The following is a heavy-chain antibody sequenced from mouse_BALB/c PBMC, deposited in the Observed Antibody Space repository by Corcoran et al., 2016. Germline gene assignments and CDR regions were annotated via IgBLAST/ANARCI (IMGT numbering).Heavy chain of an antibody. V-gene: IGHV9-1*02. CDR1: GYTFTNYG. CDR3: ARYNGNDAMDY. CDR2: INTYTGAP. D-gene: IGHD2-1*01. J-gene: IGHJ4*01. Sequence: QIQLVQSGPELKKPGETVKIPCKASGYTFTNYGMNWVKQAPGKGLKWMGWINTYTGAPTYADDFKGRFAFSLETSASTASLQSNNLKKEDMATYCCARYNGNDAMDYWGQGTSVTVAS.